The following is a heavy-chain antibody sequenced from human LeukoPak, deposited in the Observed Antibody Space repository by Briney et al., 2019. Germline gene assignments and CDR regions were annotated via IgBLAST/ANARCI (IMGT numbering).Heavy chain of an antibody. CDR3: ARDRGYCSGGSCFDAFDI. J-gene: IGHJ3*02. V-gene: IGHV1-2*02. CDR1: GYTFTGYY. Sequence: EASVKVSCKASGYTFTGYYMHWVRQAPGQGLEWMGWINPNSGGTNYAQKFQGRVTMTRDTSISTAYMELSRLRSDDTAVYYCARDRGYCSGGSCFDAFDIWGQGTMVTVSS. CDR2: INPNSGGT. D-gene: IGHD2-15*01.